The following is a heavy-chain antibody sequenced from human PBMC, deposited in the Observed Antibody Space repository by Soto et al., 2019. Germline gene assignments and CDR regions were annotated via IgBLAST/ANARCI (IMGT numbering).Heavy chain of an antibody. J-gene: IGHJ3*02. CDR3: GGNRWPVGSTGWKRENLFDI. CDR1: GGNFNTYP. V-gene: IGHV1-69*18. Sequence: QVQLEQSGAEVKRPGSSVKVSCKTSGGNFNTYPISWVRQAPGHRLEWMGKIIPIFGTPDYAQKFQGRVTDNAGQSPTTIYKGLRRPKSGCFAVYYRGGNRWPVGSTGWKRENLFDIWGQGTMVTVSS. CDR2: IIPIFGTP. D-gene: IGHD2-8*02.